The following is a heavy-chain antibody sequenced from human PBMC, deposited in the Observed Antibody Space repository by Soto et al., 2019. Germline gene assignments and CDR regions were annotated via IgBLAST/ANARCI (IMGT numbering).Heavy chain of an antibody. CDR2: ISHSGST. D-gene: IGHD6-19*01. J-gene: IGHJ4*02. CDR3: ARGGLLPDY. Sequence: QLQLQESGSGLVKPSQTLSLTCAVSGGSISSGGHSWSWIRQPPGKGLEWIGYISHSGSTYYNPSLQSRVTISVDRSKTQFALKLSSVTAADTAVYYCARGGLLPDYWGQGTLVTVSS. CDR1: GGSISSGGHS. V-gene: IGHV4-30-2*01.